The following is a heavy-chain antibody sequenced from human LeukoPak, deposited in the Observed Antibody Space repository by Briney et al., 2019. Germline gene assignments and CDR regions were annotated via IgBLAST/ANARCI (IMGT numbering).Heavy chain of an antibody. Sequence: SETLSHTCAHHGGSFSGYYWSWIGQPPGKGLEWMGEINHSGSANYNPSVKSLVTISVDTSKNQFSLKLSSVTAADTAVYYCAMGSSCWLRYYFDYWGQGALVTVSS. CDR2: INHSGSA. J-gene: IGHJ4*02. V-gene: IGHV4-34*01. CDR1: GGSFSGYY. CDR3: AMGSSCWLRYYFDY. D-gene: IGHD6-13*01.